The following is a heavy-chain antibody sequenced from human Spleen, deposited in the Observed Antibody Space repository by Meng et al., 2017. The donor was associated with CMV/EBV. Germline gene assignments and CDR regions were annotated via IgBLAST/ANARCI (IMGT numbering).Heavy chain of an antibody. J-gene: IGHJ4*02. CDR1: GYTFTGYY. CDR3: ARGYCSGASCYIDD. V-gene: IGHV1-2*02. D-gene: IGHD2-2*02. Sequence: ASGYTFTGYYMNWVRQAPGQGREWMGWVNANSGAKDYAQKFQGRVTMTRDTSISTAYMELSRLRSDDTAVYYCARGYCSGASCYIDDWGQGTLVTVSS. CDR2: VNANSGAK.